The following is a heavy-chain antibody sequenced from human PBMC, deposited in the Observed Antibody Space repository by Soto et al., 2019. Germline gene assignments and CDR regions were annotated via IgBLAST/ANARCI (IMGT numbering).Heavy chain of an antibody. V-gene: IGHV4-59*01. CDR3: ASSTYYGYYYYYMYV. CDR2: IYYSGST. J-gene: IGHJ6*03. CDR1: GGSISSYY. Sequence: PSETLSLTCTVSGGSISSYYWSWIRQPPGKGLEWIGYIYYSGSTNYNPSLKSRVTISVDTSKNQFSLKLSSVTAADTAVYYCASSTYYGYYYYYMYVWAKGTTVTLSS. D-gene: IGHD1-26*01.